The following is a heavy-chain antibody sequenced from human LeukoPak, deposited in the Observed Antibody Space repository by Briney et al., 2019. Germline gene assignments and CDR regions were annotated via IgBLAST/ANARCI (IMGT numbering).Heavy chain of an antibody. Sequence: GGSLRLSCAASGFTFSSYEMNWVRQAPGKGLEWVSYISSSGSTIYYADSVKGRFTISRDNAKNSLYLQMNSLRAEDTAVYYCARRENYDILTGYYTWFDPWGQGTLVTVSS. V-gene: IGHV3-48*03. CDR3: ARRENYDILTGYYTWFDP. CDR2: ISSSGSTI. D-gene: IGHD3-9*01. J-gene: IGHJ5*02. CDR1: GFTFSSYE.